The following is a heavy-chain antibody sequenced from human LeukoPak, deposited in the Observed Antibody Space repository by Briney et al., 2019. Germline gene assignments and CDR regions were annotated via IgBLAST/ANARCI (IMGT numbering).Heavy chain of an antibody. J-gene: IGHJ4*02. CDR2: IWYDGSNK. CDR1: GFTFSSYG. CDR3: ARGGRYYDSSGYSDY. V-gene: IGHV3-33*01. D-gene: IGHD3-22*01. Sequence: PGGSLRLSCAASGFTFSSYGMHRVRQAPGKGLEWVAVIWYDGSNKYYADSVKGRFTISRDNSKNTLYLQMNSLRAEDTAVYYCARGGRYYDSSGYSDYWGQGTLVTVSS.